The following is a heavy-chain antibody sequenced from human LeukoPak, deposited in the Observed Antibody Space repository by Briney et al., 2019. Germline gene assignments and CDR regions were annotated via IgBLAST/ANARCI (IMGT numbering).Heavy chain of an antibody. Sequence: SGTLSLTCAVSGGSFSGYYWSWIRQPPGKGLEWIGEISHSGSTNYSPSLKSRVTISVDTSKNQFSLNLSSVTAADTAVYYCARALVRATMVWYFDLWGRGTLVTVSS. J-gene: IGHJ2*01. CDR2: ISHSGST. CDR3: ARALVRATMVWYFDL. D-gene: IGHD5-12*01. V-gene: IGHV4-34*01. CDR1: GGSFSGYY.